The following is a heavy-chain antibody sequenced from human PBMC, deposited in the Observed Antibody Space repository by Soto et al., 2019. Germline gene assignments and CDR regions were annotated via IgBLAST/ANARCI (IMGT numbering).Heavy chain of an antibody. CDR3: ARLHGGTLDY. CDR1: GGSISSYY. D-gene: IGHD2-15*01. Sequence: PSETLSLTCTVSGGSISSYYWSWIRQPPGKGLEWIGYIYYSGSTNYNPSLKSRVTISVDTSKNQFSLKLSSVTAADTAVYYCARLHGGTLDYWGQGTLVTVSS. CDR2: IYYSGST. J-gene: IGHJ4*02. V-gene: IGHV4-59*08.